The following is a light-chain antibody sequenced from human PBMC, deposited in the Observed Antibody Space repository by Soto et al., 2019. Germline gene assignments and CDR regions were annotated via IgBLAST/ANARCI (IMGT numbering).Light chain of an antibody. J-gene: IGLJ2*01. Sequence: QSALTQPASVSGSPGQSITIACTGTSNDVGSYNLVSCYQQHPGKAPKLLIYEGSKRPSGVSNRFSGSKSGNTASLTISGLQAEDEADYYCSSYAGSTNSVVFGGGTKLTVL. CDR2: EGS. V-gene: IGLV2-23*01. CDR1: SNDVGSYNL. CDR3: SSYAGSTNSVV.